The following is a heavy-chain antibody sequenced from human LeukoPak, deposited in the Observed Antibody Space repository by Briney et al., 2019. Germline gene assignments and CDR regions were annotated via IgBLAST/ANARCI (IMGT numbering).Heavy chain of an antibody. J-gene: IGHJ4*02. CDR2: IHRSGST. Sequence: SETLSLTCAVSGASISSDNWWSWVRQPPGQGLEWIGEIHRSGSTNDNPSLKSRVTISIDKSKNQFSLKLSSMTAEDTAVYYRARRNYYDSTGYYDYWGQGTLATVSS. CDR3: ARRNYYDSTGYYDY. CDR1: GASISSDNW. D-gene: IGHD3-22*01. V-gene: IGHV4-4*02.